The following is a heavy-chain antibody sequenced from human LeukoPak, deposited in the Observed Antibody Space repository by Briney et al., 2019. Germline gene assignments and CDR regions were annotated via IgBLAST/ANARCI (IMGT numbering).Heavy chain of an antibody. V-gene: IGHV4-31*03. D-gene: IGHD3-3*01. Sequence: PSETLSLTCTVSGGSVSSGSYYWSWIRQHPGRGLEWIGYIYYSGSTYYNPSLKSRVTISVDTSKNQFSLKLSSVTAADTAVYYCARGYYDFWSGYEGGRFGYNWFDPWGQGTLVTVSS. CDR2: IYYSGST. CDR1: GGSVSSGSYY. CDR3: ARGYYDFWSGYEGGRFGYNWFDP. J-gene: IGHJ5*02.